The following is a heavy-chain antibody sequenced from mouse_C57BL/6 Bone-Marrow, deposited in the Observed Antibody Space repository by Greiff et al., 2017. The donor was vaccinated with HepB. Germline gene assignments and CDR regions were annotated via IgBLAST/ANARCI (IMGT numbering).Heavy chain of an antibody. CDR1: GYTFTSYW. Sequence: QVQLQQPGAELVKPGASVKLSCKASGYTFTSYWMHWVKQRPGQGLEWIGMIHPNSGSTNYNEKFKSKATLTVDKSSSTAYMQLSSLTSEDSAVYYCARSRHGSVYAMDYWGQGTSVTVSS. J-gene: IGHJ4*01. CDR3: ARSRHGSVYAMDY. D-gene: IGHD1-1*01. CDR2: IHPNSGST. V-gene: IGHV1-64*01.